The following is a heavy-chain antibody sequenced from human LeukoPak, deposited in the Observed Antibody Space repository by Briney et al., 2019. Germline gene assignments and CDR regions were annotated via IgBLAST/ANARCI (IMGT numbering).Heavy chain of an antibody. J-gene: IGHJ3*02. D-gene: IGHD3-3*01. CDR2: INHSGST. V-gene: IGHV4-34*01. Sequence: PLETLSLTCAVYGGSFSGYYWSWIRQPPGKGLEWIGEINHSGSTNYNPSLKSRVTISVDTSKNQFSLKLSSVTAADTAVYYCARPPRSTFWSGSPAAFDIWGQGTMVTVSS. CDR3: ARPPRSTFWSGSPAAFDI. CDR1: GGSFSGYY.